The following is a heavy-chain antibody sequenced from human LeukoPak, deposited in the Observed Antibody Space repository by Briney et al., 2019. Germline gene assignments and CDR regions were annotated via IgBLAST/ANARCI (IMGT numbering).Heavy chain of an antibody. CDR1: GFTFSSSG. V-gene: IGHV3-23*01. CDR2: ISGSGDMT. Sequence: GGSLRLSCAASGFTFSSSGMSWVRQGPGKGLEWVSAISGSGDMTNYADSVKGRFTISRDNAKSSMWLQMNSLRDEDTAVYYCARDQTPFYWGQGSLVTVSS. CDR3: ARDQTPFY. J-gene: IGHJ4*02. D-gene: IGHD2-15*01.